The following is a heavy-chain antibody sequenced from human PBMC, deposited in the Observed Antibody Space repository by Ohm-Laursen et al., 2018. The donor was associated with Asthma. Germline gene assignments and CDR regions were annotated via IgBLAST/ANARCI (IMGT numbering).Heavy chain of an antibody. J-gene: IGHJ2*01. CDR3: ARVSSPLTTYCGGDCYSNWYFDL. V-gene: IGHV4-61*01. CDR1: GGSVSSGSYY. CDR2: IYYSGST. Sequence: SETLSLTCTVSGGSVSSGSYYWSWIRQPPGKGLEWIGYIYYSGSTNYNPSLKSRVTISVDTSKNQFSLKLSSVTAADTAVYYCARVSSPLTTYCGGDCYSNWYFDLWGRGTLVTVSS. D-gene: IGHD2-21*01.